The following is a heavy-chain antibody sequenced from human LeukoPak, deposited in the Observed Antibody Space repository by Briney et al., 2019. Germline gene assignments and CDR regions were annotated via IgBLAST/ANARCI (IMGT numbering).Heavy chain of an antibody. D-gene: IGHD3-10*02. CDR1: GGSISPYY. CDR2: IYYSGNT. J-gene: IGHJ4*02. V-gene: IGHV4-59*01. Sequence: SETLSLTCTVSGGSISPYYWSWIRQPPGKGLEWLGYIYYSGNTEYKPSLKSRVAMSVDTSKNQFSLRMSSVTAADTAVYYCARSTGSTMFIDYWGQGSLVTVSS. CDR3: ARSTGSTMFIDY.